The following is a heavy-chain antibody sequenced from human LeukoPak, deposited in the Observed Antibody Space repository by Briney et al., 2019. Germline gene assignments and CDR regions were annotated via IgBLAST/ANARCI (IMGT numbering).Heavy chain of an antibody. D-gene: IGHD6-6*01. CDR1: GFTFGDYA. J-gene: IGHJ3*02. Sequence: GGSLRLSCTASGFTFGDYAMSWVRQAPGKGLEWVGFIRSKAYGGTAEYAASVKGGFTISRDDSKSIAYLQMNSLKTEDTAVYYCTRSRRYSSSSGTFAFDIWGQGTMVTVSS. CDR2: IRSKAYGGTA. CDR3: TRSRRYSSSSGTFAFDI. V-gene: IGHV3-49*04.